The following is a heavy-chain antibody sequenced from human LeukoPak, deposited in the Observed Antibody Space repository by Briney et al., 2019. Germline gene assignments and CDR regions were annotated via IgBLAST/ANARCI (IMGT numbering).Heavy chain of an antibody. CDR3: ARASGDYAFDY. CDR2: ISSSSSYI. V-gene: IGHV3-21*01. J-gene: IGHJ4*02. CDR1: GFTFSSYS. Sequence: GGSLRLSCAASGFTFSSYSMNWVRQAPGKGLEWVSSISSSSSYIYYADSVKGRFTIFRDNAKNSLYLQMNSLRAEDTAVYYCARASGDYAFDYWGQGTLVTVSS. D-gene: IGHD4-17*01.